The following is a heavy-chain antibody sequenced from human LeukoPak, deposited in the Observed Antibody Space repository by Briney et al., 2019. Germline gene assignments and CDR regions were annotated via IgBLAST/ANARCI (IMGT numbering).Heavy chain of an antibody. Sequence: PGGSLRLSCAASGFTFSSYAMSWVRQAPGKGLEWVSAISGSGGSTYYADSVKGRFTISRDNSKKTLYLQMNSLRAEDTAVYYCAKDLEIVVVVAAYFDYWGQGTLVTVSS. CDR3: AKDLEIVVVVAAYFDY. J-gene: IGHJ4*02. CDR1: GFTFSSYA. V-gene: IGHV3-23*01. CDR2: ISGSGGST. D-gene: IGHD2-15*01.